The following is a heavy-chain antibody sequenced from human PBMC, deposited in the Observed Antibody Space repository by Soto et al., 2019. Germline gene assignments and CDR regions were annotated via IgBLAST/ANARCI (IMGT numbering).Heavy chain of an antibody. CDR2: IIPIFGTA. J-gene: IGHJ6*02. V-gene: IGHV1-69*05. CDR3: ARDGDVVVPAAMIPYYHYGLDV. Sequence: GASVKVSCKASGGTFSSYAISWVRQAPGQGLEWMGGIIPIFGTANYAQKFQGRVTMTRDTSTSTVYMELSSLRSEDTAVYYCARDGDVVVPAAMIPYYHYGLDVRGQGTTVTVSS. CDR1: GGTFSSYA. D-gene: IGHD2-2*01.